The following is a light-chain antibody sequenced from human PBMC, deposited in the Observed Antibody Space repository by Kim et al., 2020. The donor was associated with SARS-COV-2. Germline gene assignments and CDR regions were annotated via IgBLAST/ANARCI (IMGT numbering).Light chain of an antibody. CDR2: RTY. CDR3: FSWDDSLSGGV. J-gene: IGLJ3*02. CDR1: SSNIVDNY. V-gene: IGLV1-47*01. Sequence: ELTQPPSASGTPGQTVNISCSGSSSNIVDNYVHWYQVLPGTAPKLVIFRTYRRPSCVPDRFSGSKSGASASLANTGLRSEDDALYFCFSWDDSLSGGVFGGGTNVSVL.